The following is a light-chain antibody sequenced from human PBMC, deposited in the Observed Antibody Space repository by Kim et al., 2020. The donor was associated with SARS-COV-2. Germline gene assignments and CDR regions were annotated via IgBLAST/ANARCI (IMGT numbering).Light chain of an antibody. Sequence: PGKRATLSCRASQSISSEFLAWYQQISGQPPRLLIFGASNRAAGIPDRFSGGGSGTDFTLTITRLEPADSALYYCQQYTTSPPAYTFGQGTKLEI. J-gene: IGKJ2*01. CDR2: GAS. V-gene: IGKV3-20*01. CDR1: QSISSEF. CDR3: QQYTTSPPAYT.